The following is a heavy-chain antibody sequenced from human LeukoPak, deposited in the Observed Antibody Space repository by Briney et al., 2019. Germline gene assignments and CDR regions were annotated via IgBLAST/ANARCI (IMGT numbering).Heavy chain of an antibody. V-gene: IGHV3-21*04. CDR2: ISSSSSYI. CDR3: AASTMVRGVTHYYYYGMDV. CDR1: GFTFSSYS. Sequence: GGSLRLSCAAPGFTFSSYSMNWVRQAPGKGLEWVSSISSSSSYIYYADSVKGRFTISRDNSKNTLYLQMNSLRAEDTAIYYCAASTMVRGVTHYYYYGMDVWGQGTTVTVSS. J-gene: IGHJ6*02. D-gene: IGHD3-10*01.